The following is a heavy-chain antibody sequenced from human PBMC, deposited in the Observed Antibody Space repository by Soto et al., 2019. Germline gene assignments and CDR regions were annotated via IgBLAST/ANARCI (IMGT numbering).Heavy chain of an antibody. D-gene: IGHD1-26*01. CDR3: ARDIRQLGATGFGTFDH. CDR1: RFTFSSYA. Sequence: QVQLVESGGGVVQPGTSLRLSCTVSRFTFSSYALHWVRQAPGKGLVWVAVISYDGSNQYYVDSVKGRFIVSRDNSRTTLYLQMTGLKSEDTAVYHCARDIRQLGATGFGTFDHWGQGTPVTVSS. CDR2: ISYDGSNQ. V-gene: IGHV3-30-3*01. J-gene: IGHJ4*02.